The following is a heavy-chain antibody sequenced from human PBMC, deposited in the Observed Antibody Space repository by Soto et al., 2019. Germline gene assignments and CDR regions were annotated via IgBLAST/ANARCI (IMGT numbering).Heavy chain of an antibody. Sequence: QVQLQESGPGLVKPSETLSLSCTVSGGSISSYYWSWFRQSPGKRMEWIGYVHHSWGSSSNPSLQSRVAISLDTSKTQFSLTVTSGTVTDTAVYYGARLGFGPLRGLVDVWCQWTTVTVSS. CDR2: VHHSWGS. CDR1: GGSISSYY. V-gene: IGHV4-59*08. CDR3: ARLGFGPLRGLVDV. D-gene: IGHD3-10*01. J-gene: IGHJ6*02.